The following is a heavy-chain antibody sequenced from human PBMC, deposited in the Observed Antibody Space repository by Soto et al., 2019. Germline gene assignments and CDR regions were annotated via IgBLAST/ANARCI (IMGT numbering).Heavy chain of an antibody. Sequence: PSETLSLTCTVSGGSISSGGYYWSWIRQHPGKGLEWIGYIYYSGSTYYNPSLKSRVTISVDTSKNQFSLKLSSVTAADTAVYYCARTNLADTAMVTSYYFDYWGQGTLVTVSS. J-gene: IGHJ4*02. CDR3: ARTNLADTAMVTSYYFDY. CDR1: GGSISSGGYY. CDR2: IYYSGST. D-gene: IGHD5-18*01. V-gene: IGHV4-31*03.